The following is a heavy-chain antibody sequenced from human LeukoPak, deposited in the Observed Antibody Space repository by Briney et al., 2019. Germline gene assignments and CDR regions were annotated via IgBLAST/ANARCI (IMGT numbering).Heavy chain of an antibody. V-gene: IGHV3-21*01. CDR1: GFTFSSYS. CDR3: ARKAIVGYWDDSSGYYSYFDY. D-gene: IGHD3-22*01. J-gene: IGHJ4*02. CDR2: ISSSSYI. Sequence: SGGSLRLSCAASGFTFSSYSMNWVRQAPGKGLEWVSSISSSSYIYYADSVKGRFTISRDNAKNSLYLQMNSLRAEDTAVYYCARKAIVGYWDDSSGYYSYFDYWGQGTLVTVSS.